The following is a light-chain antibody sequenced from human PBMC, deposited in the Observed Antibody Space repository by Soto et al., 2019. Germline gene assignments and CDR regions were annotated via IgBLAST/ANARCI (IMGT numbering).Light chain of an antibody. CDR1: QSVYSW. CDR3: QHYGGLYT. J-gene: IGKJ2*01. V-gene: IGKV1-5*01. CDR2: DDS. Sequence: DFHMTQSPSTLSASVGDRVTITCRTSQSVYSWLAWYQQKPGKAPKLLIFDDSILQSGVPSRFNGSASGTEFTLTISSLQPDDFATSYCQHYGGLYTFGQGTKLEIK.